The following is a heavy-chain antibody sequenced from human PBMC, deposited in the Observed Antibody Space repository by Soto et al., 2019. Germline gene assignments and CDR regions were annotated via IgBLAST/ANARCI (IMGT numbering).Heavy chain of an antibody. CDR2: ISAYNLNT. CDR3: ARASAITYYYDSSGYYGGGMTGSARGHPEYFQH. D-gene: IGHD3-22*01. Sequence: ASVKVSCKASGYTFTSYGISWVRQAPGQGLEWMGWISAYNLNTNYAQKLQGRVTMTTDTSTSTAYMELRSLRSDDTAVYYCARASAITYYYDSSGYYGGGMTGSARGHPEYFQHWGQGTLVTVSS. J-gene: IGHJ1*01. V-gene: IGHV1-18*01. CDR1: GYTFTSYG.